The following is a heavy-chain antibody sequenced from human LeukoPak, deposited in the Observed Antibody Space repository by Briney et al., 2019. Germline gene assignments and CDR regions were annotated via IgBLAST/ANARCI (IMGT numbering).Heavy chain of an antibody. CDR2: IKSKSDGGTT. V-gene: IGHV3-15*01. CDR3: TGSSWGSYDY. D-gene: IGHD3-16*01. CDR1: GFTFSNAW. Sequence: GGSLRLSCAASGFTFSNAWMSCVRQAPGKGLEWVGRIKSKSDGGTTDYAAPVKGRFTISRDDSKNTLYLQMSSLKTEDTAVYYCTGSSWGSYDYWGQGTLVTVSS. J-gene: IGHJ4*02.